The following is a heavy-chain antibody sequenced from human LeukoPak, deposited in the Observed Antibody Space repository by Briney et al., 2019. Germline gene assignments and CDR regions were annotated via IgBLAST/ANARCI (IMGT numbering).Heavy chain of an antibody. J-gene: IGHJ4*02. CDR3: AKDHYYYDSSGPFDY. Sequence: GGSLRLPCAASGFTFSSYGMHWVRQAPGKGLEWVAVISYDGSNKYYADSVKGRFTISRDNSKNTLYLQMNSLRAEDTAVYYCAKDHYYYDSSGPFDYWGQGTLVTVSS. V-gene: IGHV3-30*18. CDR1: GFTFSSYG. D-gene: IGHD3-22*01. CDR2: ISYDGSNK.